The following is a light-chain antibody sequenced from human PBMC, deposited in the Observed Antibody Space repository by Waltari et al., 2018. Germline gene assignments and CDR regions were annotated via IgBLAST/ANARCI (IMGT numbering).Light chain of an antibody. CDR1: QSLSNW. CDR3: QQYRNLWT. V-gene: IGKV1-5*03. J-gene: IGKJ1*01. CDR2: KAS. Sequence: DIQMTQSPSTLSASVGDRVTITCRASQSLSNWLAWYQQKPGKAPKVLIYKASTLESRVPSRFSGSGSGTEFTLTINSLQPDDFATYYCQQYRNLWTFGQGTKVEIK.